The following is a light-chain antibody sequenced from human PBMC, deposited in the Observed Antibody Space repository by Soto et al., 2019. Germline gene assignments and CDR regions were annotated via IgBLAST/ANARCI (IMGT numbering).Light chain of an antibody. CDR3: CSYAGSSTWV. J-gene: IGLJ3*02. V-gene: IGLV2-23*01. CDR2: EGS. CDR1: SSDVENYNL. Sequence: QSVLTQPASVSGSPGQSITISCTGTSSDVENYNLVSWYQQHSGKAPKLMIYEGSKRPSGVSNRFSGSKSGNTASLTISGLQAEDEADYYCCSYAGSSTWVFGGGTKRTVL.